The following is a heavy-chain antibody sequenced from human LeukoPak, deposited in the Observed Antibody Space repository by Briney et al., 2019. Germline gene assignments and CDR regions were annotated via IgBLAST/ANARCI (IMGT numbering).Heavy chain of an antibody. CDR1: GFTFSDYY. V-gene: IGHV3-11*01. J-gene: IGHJ4*02. CDR2: ISSSGSTI. Sequence: PGGSLRLSCAASGFTFSDYYMSWIRQAPGKGLEWASYISSSGSTIYYADSVKGRFTISRDNAKNSLYLQMNSLRAEDTAVYYCARDRHYYDSSGPSLAYWGQGTLVTVSS. D-gene: IGHD3-22*01. CDR3: ARDRHYYDSSGPSLAY.